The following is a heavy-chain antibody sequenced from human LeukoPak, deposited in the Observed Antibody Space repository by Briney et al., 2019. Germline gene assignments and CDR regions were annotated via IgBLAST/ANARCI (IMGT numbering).Heavy chain of an antibody. CDR3: ARRVVDNRNWYFNL. D-gene: IGHD2-15*01. J-gene: IGHJ2*01. CDR2: IYPSDSNT. Sequence: GESLKISCKGSGYRFTNYWIGWVRQMPGKGLEWMGIIYPSDSNTRYSPSFQGQVTISADKSINTAYVQWSSLKASDTAMYYCARRVVDNRNWYFNLWGRGTLVTVSS. V-gene: IGHV5-51*01. CDR1: GYRFTNYW.